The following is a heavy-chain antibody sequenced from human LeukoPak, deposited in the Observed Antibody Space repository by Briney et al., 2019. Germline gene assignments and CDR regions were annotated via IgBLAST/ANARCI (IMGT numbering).Heavy chain of an antibody. CDR1: GFTFDDYA. V-gene: IGHV3-9*01. CDR2: ISWNSGSI. J-gene: IGHJ4*02. Sequence: GGSLRLSCAASGFTFDDYAMHWVRQAPGKGLEWVSGISWNSGSIGYADSVKGRFTISRDNSKNTLYLQMNSLRAEDTAVYYCARSQDLITMVRGVIKPAFDYWGQGTLVTVSS. CDR3: ARSQDLITMVRGVIKPAFDY. D-gene: IGHD3-10*01.